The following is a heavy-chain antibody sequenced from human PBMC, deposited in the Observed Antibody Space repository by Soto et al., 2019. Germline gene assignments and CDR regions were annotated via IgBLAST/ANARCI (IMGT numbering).Heavy chain of an antibody. Sequence: PGESLKISCKGSGYSFTSYWISWVRQMPGKGLEWMGRIDPGDSDTAYSPSFRGHVTISADNSINTAYLQWSSLKASDTAMYYCARHDQVGRTTETNLDFWGQGTVVTVSS. V-gene: IGHV5-51*01. CDR2: IDPGDSDT. D-gene: IGHD2-15*01. CDR1: GYSFTSYW. J-gene: IGHJ4*02. CDR3: ARHDQVGRTTETNLDF.